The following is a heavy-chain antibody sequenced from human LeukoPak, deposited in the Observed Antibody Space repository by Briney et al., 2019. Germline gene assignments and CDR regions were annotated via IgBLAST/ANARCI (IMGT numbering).Heavy chain of an antibody. Sequence: SETLSLTCTVSGGSISVYYWSWIRQSAGKGLELIGRIYASGTTNYNPSLQSRLTMSVDTPKNQFSLKLASMTAADTAVYYCARGGSYLDYWGQGTLVTVSS. CDR1: GGSISVYY. CDR3: ARGGSYLDY. CDR2: IYASGTT. D-gene: IGHD3-16*01. J-gene: IGHJ4*02. V-gene: IGHV4-4*07.